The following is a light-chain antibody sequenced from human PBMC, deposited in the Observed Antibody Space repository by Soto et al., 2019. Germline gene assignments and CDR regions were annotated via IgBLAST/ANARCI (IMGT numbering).Light chain of an antibody. CDR1: QSVSSY. V-gene: IGKV3-11*01. Sequence: EIVLTQSPATLSLSPGERATLSCRASQSVSSYLAWYQQKPGQAPRLLIYDASNRATGIPARFSGSGSGTDFTLTISSLGPEDFAVYYCQQRSNWPPGWTFGQGTKV. J-gene: IGKJ1*01. CDR3: QQRSNWPPGWT. CDR2: DAS.